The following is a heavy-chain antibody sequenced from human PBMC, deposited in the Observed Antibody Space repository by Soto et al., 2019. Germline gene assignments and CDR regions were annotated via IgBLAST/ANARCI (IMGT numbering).Heavy chain of an antibody. CDR3: ARDGVLGAYYYGMDV. V-gene: IGHV1-3*01. D-gene: IGHD3-16*01. CDR1: GYTFTSYA. J-gene: IGHJ6*02. CDR2: INAGNGNT. Sequence: GPSVKVSCKASGYTFTSYAMHCVRQAPGQRLEWMGWINAGNGNTKYSQKFQGRVTITRDTSASTAYMELSSLRSEDTAVYYCARDGVLGAYYYGMDVWGQGTTVTVSS.